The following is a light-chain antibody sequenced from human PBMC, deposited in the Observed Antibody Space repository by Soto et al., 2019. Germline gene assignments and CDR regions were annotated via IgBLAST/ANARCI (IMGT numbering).Light chain of an antibody. CDR1: QSVSTY. CDR2: DAS. J-gene: IGKJ1*01. Sequence: EIVLTQSPATLSLSPGERATLSCRASQSVSTYLAWYQQKPGQAPRPLIYDASNRATGIPARFSGSGSGTDFTLTISSLEPEDFAVYYCQQRSSWPPTFGQGTKVEIK. CDR3: QQRSSWPPT. V-gene: IGKV3-11*01.